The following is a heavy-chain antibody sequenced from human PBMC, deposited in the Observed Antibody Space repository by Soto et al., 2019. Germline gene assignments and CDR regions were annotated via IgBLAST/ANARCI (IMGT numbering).Heavy chain of an antibody. D-gene: IGHD5-18*01. CDR1: GYSFTSYW. V-gene: IGHV5-51*01. CDR3: ARHDRYSYGFAPYYYYGMDV. Sequence: LKLSCKGSGYSFTSYWIGWVRQMPGKGLEWMGIIYPGDSDTRYSPSFQGQVTISADKSISTAYLQWSSLKASDTAMYYCARHDRYSYGFAPYYYYGMDVWGQGTTVTFSS. J-gene: IGHJ6*02. CDR2: IYPGDSDT.